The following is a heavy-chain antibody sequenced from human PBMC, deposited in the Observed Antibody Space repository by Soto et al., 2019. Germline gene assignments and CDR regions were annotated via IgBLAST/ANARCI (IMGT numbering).Heavy chain of an antibody. CDR1: GFTFSTYS. Sequence: EVQLVESGGGLVKPGGSLRLSCAASGFTFSTYSMNWVRQAPGKGLEWVSSISSSSSYIYYADSVQGRFTISRDNAKNSLYLQMDSLRAEDTAVYYCARNHVDTVRSIDYWGQGTLVTVSS. CDR2: ISSSSSYI. V-gene: IGHV3-21*01. D-gene: IGHD5-18*01. CDR3: ARNHVDTVRSIDY. J-gene: IGHJ4*02.